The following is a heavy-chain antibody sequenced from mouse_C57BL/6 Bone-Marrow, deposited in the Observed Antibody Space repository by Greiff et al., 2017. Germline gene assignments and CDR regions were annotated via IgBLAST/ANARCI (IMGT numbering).Heavy chain of an antibody. J-gene: IGHJ1*03. V-gene: IGHV7-3*01. CDR2: IRNKANGYTT. D-gene: IGHD3-1*01. CDR3: ARCRALHRRYFDV. Sequence: CEASGVTFTDYYMSWVRQPPGKALEWLGFIRNKANGYTTEYSASVKGRFTISRDNSQSILYLQMNALRAEDSATYYCARCRALHRRYFDVWGTGTTVTVSS. CDR1: GVTFTDYY.